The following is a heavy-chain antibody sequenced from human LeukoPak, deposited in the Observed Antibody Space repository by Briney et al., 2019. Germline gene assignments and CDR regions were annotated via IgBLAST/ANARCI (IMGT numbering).Heavy chain of an antibody. Sequence: GGSLRLSCAASGFTFDDYAMHWVRQAPGKGLEWVSGISWNSHSIGYADSVKGRFTISRDNAKNSLYLQMNGLRAEDTALYYCANPLYWGQGTLVTVSS. CDR3: ANPLY. CDR1: GFTFDDYA. J-gene: IGHJ4*02. CDR2: ISWNSHSI. V-gene: IGHV3-9*01.